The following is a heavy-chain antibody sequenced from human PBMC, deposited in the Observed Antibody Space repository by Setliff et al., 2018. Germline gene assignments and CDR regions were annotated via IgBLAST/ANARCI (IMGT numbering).Heavy chain of an antibody. D-gene: IGHD2-15*01. J-gene: IGHJ4*02. CDR1: GFSFSNYA. CDR2: FSSRNDDI. V-gene: IGHV3-21*01. Sequence: PGGSLRLSCAASGFSFSNYAMNWVRQAPGKGLEWVASFSSRNDDIYYAYSVKGRITTSRDNAKNSLYLQMDSLRAEDTAVYYCVRTLFLQSYGGRSGGYFDYWGQGSLVTVSS. CDR3: VRTLFLQSYGGRSGGYFDY.